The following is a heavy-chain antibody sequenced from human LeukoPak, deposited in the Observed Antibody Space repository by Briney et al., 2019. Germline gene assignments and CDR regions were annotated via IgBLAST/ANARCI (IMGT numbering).Heavy chain of an antibody. CDR3: ARASGRYSDAFDI. J-gene: IGHJ3*02. D-gene: IGHD1-26*01. CDR1: GYTFTGYY. V-gene: IGHV1-2*02. Sequence: ASVKVSCKASGYTFTGYYLHWVRQAPGQGLEWMGWINPNSGGTNYAQNFQGRVTMTRDTSISTAYMELSRLRSDDTALYYCARASGRYSDAFDIWGQGTMVTVSS. CDR2: INPNSGGT.